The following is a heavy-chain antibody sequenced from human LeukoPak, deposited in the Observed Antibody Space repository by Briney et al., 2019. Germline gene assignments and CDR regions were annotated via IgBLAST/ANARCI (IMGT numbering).Heavy chain of an antibody. J-gene: IGHJ5*02. Sequence: GGSLRLSCAASGFTFSSYGMHWVRQAPGKGLEWVANIKQDGSEKSYVDSVTGRFTISRDNAKNALYLQMNSLRAEDTAVYYCAREISSWYRTEGRFDPWGQGTLVTVSS. V-gene: IGHV3-7*01. D-gene: IGHD6-13*01. CDR2: IKQDGSEK. CDR1: GFTFSSYG. CDR3: AREISSWYRTEGRFDP.